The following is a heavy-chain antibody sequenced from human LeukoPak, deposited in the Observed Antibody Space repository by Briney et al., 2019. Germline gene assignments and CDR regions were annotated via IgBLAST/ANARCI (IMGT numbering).Heavy chain of an antibody. V-gene: IGHV3-30-3*01. CDR2: ISYDGSNK. Sequence: SGGSLRLSCAASGFTFSSYAMHWVRQAPGKGLEWVAVISYDGSNKYYADSVKGRFTISRDNSKNTLYLQMNSLRAEDTAVYYCAREYGSYFRWFDPWGQGTLVTVSS. D-gene: IGHD1-26*01. J-gene: IGHJ5*02. CDR3: AREYGSYFRWFDP. CDR1: GFTFSSYA.